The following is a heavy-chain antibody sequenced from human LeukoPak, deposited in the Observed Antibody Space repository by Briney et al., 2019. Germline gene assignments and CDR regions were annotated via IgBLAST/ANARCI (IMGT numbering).Heavy chain of an antibody. CDR1: GGSFSGYY. CDR3: ARSIRVGYMVV. V-gene: IGHV4-34*01. CDR2: INHSGST. Sequence: PSETLSLTCAVYGGSFSGYYWSWIRQPPGKGLEWIGEINHSGSTNYNPSLKSRVTISVDTSKNQFSLKLSSVTAADTAVYYCARSIRVGYMVVWGKGTTVTVSS. J-gene: IGHJ6*03. D-gene: IGHD3-10*01.